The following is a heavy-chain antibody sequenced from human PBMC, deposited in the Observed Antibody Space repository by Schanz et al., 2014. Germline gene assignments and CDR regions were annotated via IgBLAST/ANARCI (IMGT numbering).Heavy chain of an antibody. CDR3: ANRGHRRGWFDS. D-gene: IGHD3-10*01. CDR1: GFTFSTTG. J-gene: IGHJ5*01. CDR2: ISGLGEAT. V-gene: IGHV3-23*04. Sequence: VQLVESGGGVVQPGGSLRLSCAASGFTFSTTGMHWVRQAPGKGLEWVSTISGLGEATFYSDSVKGRFTVSRDNSKNIVYLQMNRLRAEDPAVYYCANRGHRRGWFDSWGQGMLVTVSS.